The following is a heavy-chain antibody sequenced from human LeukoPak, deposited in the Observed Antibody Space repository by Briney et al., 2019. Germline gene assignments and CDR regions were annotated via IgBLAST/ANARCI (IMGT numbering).Heavy chain of an antibody. D-gene: IGHD2-8*01. J-gene: IGHJ4*02. V-gene: IGHV1-2*02. CDR2: INPNSGGT. Sequence: GASVKVSCKASGYTFTGYYMHGVRQAPGQGLEWMGWINPNSGGTNYAQKFQGRVTMTRDTSISTAYMELSRLRSDDTAVYYCARGYCTNGVCYNGCGYWGQGTLVTVSS. CDR1: GYTFTGYY. CDR3: ARGYCTNGVCYNGCGY.